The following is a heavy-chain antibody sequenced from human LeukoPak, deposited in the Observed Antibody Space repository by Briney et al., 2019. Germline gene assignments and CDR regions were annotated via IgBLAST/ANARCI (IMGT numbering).Heavy chain of an antibody. Sequence: GGSRRLSCAASGCTFSSYAMSCVRQAPGKGLEWVSSMSGSGGSTYSAAAVKGRFTISRDNSTNTLYLKMNSLRAEDTAVYYCAKGPFGENWYFDLWGRGTLVTVSS. CDR1: GCTFSSYA. CDR3: AKGPFGENWYFDL. D-gene: IGHD3-10*01. J-gene: IGHJ2*01. V-gene: IGHV3-23*01. CDR2: MSGSGGST.